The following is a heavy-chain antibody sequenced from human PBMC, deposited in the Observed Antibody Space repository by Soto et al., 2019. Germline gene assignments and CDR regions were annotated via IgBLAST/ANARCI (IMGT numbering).Heavy chain of an antibody. CDR3: AGHSSGVPGYYYGMDV. Sequence: QVQLVQSGAEVKKPGSSVKVSCKASGGTFSSYVISWVRQAPAQGLEWMGGIIPIFGTADYAQKFQGRVTITADESTSTAYMELSSLKYEDTAVYYCAGHSSGVPGYYYGMDVWGQGTTVTVSS. CDR1: GGTFSSYV. CDR2: IIPIFGTA. J-gene: IGHJ6*02. V-gene: IGHV1-69*12. D-gene: IGHD3-22*01.